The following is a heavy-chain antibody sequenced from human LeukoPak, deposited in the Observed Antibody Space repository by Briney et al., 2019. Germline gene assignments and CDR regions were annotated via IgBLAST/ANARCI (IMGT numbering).Heavy chain of an antibody. CDR1: GFTFNNYA. CDR2: VSGSGGAT. D-gene: IGHD1-1*01. CDR3: AKNRGGTYKYYMDV. Sequence: PGGSLRLSCAASGFTFNNYAMSWVRQAPGMGLEWLSYVSGSGGATYYAASVKGRFTISRDNSKNTVYLQMGSVSAEDTAVYYCAKNRGGTYKYYMDVWGNGTTVTASS. J-gene: IGHJ6*03. V-gene: IGHV3-23*01.